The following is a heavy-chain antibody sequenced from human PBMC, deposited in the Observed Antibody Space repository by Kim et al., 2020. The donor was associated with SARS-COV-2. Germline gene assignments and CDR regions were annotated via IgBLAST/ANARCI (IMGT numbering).Heavy chain of an antibody. V-gene: IGHV4-4*02. Sequence: SETLSLTCAVSGGSISSSNWWSWVRQPPGKGLEWIGEIYHSGSTNYNPSLKSRVTISVDKSKNQFSLKLSSVTAADTAVYYCARGRYSSSWASDYWGQGTLVTVSS. CDR1: GGSISSSNW. CDR3: ARGRYSSSWASDY. D-gene: IGHD6-13*01. J-gene: IGHJ4*02. CDR2: IYHSGST.